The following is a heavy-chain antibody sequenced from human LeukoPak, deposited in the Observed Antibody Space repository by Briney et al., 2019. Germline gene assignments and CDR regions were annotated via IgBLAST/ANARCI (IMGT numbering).Heavy chain of an antibody. CDR1: GFTFSSYA. V-gene: IGHV3-23*01. CDR2: ISGSGGST. Sequence: GGSLRLSCAASGFTFSSYAMSWVRQAPGKGLEGVSAISGSGGSTYYADSVKGRFTISRDNSKNTLYLQMNSLRAEDTAVYYCAKSTFHYYDSSGYYSNWFDPWGQGTLVTVSS. J-gene: IGHJ5*02. CDR3: AKSTFHYYDSSGYYSNWFDP. D-gene: IGHD3-22*01.